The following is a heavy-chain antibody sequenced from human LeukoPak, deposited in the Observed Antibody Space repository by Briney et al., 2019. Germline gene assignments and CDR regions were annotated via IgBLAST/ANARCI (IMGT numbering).Heavy chain of an antibody. D-gene: IGHD3-16*01. Sequence: PGGSLRLSCAASGFTFSTYAMTWVRQAPGKGLEWVSAISGSGGSTYYADSVKGRFTISRDSSKNTLYLHLNSLRAEDTAVYYCAKDRGKASPGRYYFDYWGQGTLVTVSS. CDR2: ISGSGGST. J-gene: IGHJ4*02. CDR3: AKDRGKASPGRYYFDY. V-gene: IGHV3-23*01. CDR1: GFTFSTYA.